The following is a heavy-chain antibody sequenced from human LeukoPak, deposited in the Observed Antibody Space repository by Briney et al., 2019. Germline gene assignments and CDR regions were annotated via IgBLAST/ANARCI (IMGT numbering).Heavy chain of an antibody. D-gene: IGHD4-17*01. V-gene: IGHV4-59*01. CDR1: SGSISSYY. CDR2: IYYSGST. Sequence: SETLSLTCTVSSGSISSYYWSWIRQPPGKGLEWIGYIYYSGSTNYNPSLKSRVTISVDTSKNQFSLKLNSVTAADTAVYYCARRAARTVMGYGDFNWFDPWGQGTLVTVSS. J-gene: IGHJ5*02. CDR3: ARRAARTVMGYGDFNWFDP.